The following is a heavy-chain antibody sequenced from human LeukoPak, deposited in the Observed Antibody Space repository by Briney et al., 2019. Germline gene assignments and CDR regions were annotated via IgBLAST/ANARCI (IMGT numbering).Heavy chain of an antibody. D-gene: IGHD6-13*01. CDR1: GFTFISYA. J-gene: IGHJ6*03. Sequence: PGGSLRLSCAASGFTFISYAMTWVRQAPGKGPEWVSSISGSGGSTYYADSVKGRFTISRDNFKNTLYLQMNSLRVEDTAVYHCAKIAAAGYYFYSMDVWGKGTTVTVSS. V-gene: IGHV3-23*01. CDR3: AKIAAAGYYFYSMDV. CDR2: ISGSGGST.